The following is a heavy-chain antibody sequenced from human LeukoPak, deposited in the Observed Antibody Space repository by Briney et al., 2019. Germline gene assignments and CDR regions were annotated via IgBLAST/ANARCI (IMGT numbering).Heavy chain of an antibody. CDR3: ATVVMKAFYYYYMDV. CDR1: GYTFSDYD. D-gene: IGHD2-21*01. Sequence: ASVKVSCKASGYTFSDYDVNWVRQAPGQGLEWMEWMNPTSGDTDYAQKFQGRVTMTRSMSRNTAYMELSRLRSEDTAVYFCATVVMKAFYYYYMDVWGKGTTIIISS. V-gene: IGHV1-8*01. J-gene: IGHJ6*03. CDR2: MNPTSGDT.